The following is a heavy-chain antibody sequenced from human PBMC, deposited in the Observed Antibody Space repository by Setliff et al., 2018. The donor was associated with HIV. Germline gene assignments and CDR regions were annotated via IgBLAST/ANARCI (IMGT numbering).Heavy chain of an antibody. CDR1: GGSISSYY. V-gene: IGHV4-4*07. CDR2: IYTSGST. D-gene: IGHD5-12*01. J-gene: IGHJ4*02. CDR3: ARSYPSRGPLPEDY. Sequence: SETLSLTCTVSGGSISSYYWSWIRQPAGKGLEWIGRIYTSGSTKYNPSLKSRVTISVDMSKNQFSLKLTSVTAADTAVYYCARSYPSRGPLPEDYWSQGTLVTVSS.